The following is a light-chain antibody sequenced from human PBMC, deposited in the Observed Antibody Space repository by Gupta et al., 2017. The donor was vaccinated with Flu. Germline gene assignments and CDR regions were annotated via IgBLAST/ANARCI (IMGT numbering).Light chain of an antibody. CDR2: KEN. V-gene: IGLV3-16*01. Sequence: GEMNTSAGAGAAVGSNYAYWYQQKPDPAPMMLMYKENKRSSGIPERFSGSTSVTTATLTTSGVQAEEEADYYCPAADNNSNRRVFGGGTKLTVL. CDR1: AVGSNY. CDR3: PAADNNSNRRV. J-gene: IGLJ3*02.